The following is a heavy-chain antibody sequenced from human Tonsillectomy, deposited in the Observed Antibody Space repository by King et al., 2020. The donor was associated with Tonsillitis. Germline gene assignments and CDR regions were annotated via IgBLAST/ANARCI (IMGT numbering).Heavy chain of an antibody. CDR2: IYTSGST. V-gene: IGHV4-4*07. D-gene: IGHD7-27*01. CDR3: ARDRSLGYYFDY. CDR1: GGSISSYY. J-gene: IGHJ4*02. Sequence: QLQESGPGLVKPSETLSLTCTVSGGSISSYYWSWIRQPAGKGLGWIGRIYTSGSTNYNPSLKSRVTMSVDTSKNQFSLKLSSVTAADTAVYYCARDRSLGYYFDYWGQGTLVTVSS.